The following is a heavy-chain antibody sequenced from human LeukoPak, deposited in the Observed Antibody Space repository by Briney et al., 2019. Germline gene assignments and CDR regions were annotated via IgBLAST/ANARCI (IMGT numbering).Heavy chain of an antibody. D-gene: IGHD6-19*01. J-gene: IGHJ4*02. CDR1: GGSISSYY. CDR3: ARRGSGSWWVFDY. Sequence: SETLSLTCTLSGGSISSYYWSWIRQPPGKGLEWIGYIYYSGSTNYNPSLKSRVTISVDTSKNQFSLKLSSVTAADTAVYYCARRGSGSWWVFDYWGQGTLVTVSS. V-gene: IGHV4-59*01. CDR2: IYYSGST.